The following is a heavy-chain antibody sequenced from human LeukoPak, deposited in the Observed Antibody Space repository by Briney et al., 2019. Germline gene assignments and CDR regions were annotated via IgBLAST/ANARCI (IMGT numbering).Heavy chain of an antibody. CDR2: ISYDGSNK. V-gene: IGHV3-30*18. CDR3: AKGQSDYGDYVGFGEGYFDY. J-gene: IGHJ4*02. Sequence: PGGSLRLSCAASGFTFSSYDMNWVRQAPGKGLEWVAVISYDGSNKYYADSVKGRFTISRDNSKNTLYLQMNSLRAEDTAVYYCAKGQSDYGDYVGFGEGYFDYWGQGTLVTVSS. D-gene: IGHD4-17*01. CDR1: GFTFSSYD.